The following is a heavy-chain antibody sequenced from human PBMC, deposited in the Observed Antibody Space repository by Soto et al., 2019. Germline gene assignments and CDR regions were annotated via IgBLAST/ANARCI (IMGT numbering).Heavy chain of an antibody. D-gene: IGHD3-3*01. CDR1: GFTFSSYA. J-gene: IGHJ4*02. CDR3: AKVTTDTIFGVIRYSAVDY. CDR2: ISGSGGST. Sequence: PGGSLRLSCAASGFTFSSYAMSWVRQAPGKGLGWVSAISGSGGSTYYADSVKGRFTISRDNSKNTLYLQMNSLRAEDTAVYYCAKVTTDTIFGVIRYSAVDYWGQGTLVTVSS. V-gene: IGHV3-23*01.